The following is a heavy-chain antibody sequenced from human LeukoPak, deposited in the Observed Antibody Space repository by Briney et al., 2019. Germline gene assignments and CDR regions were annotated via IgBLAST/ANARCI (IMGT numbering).Heavy chain of an antibody. Sequence: ASVMLSCNASGYTFTSYDTHWVHQATGQGLECMGWMNPNSGNTGYAQKFQGRVTMNRNTSISTAYMELSSLRSEDTAVYYCARGSKTRWARVYYYYMNVWGKGTTVTVSS. CDR1: GYTFTSYD. D-gene: IGHD1-26*01. V-gene: IGHV1-8*01. CDR3: ARGSKTRWARVYYYYMNV. J-gene: IGHJ6*03. CDR2: MNPNSGNT.